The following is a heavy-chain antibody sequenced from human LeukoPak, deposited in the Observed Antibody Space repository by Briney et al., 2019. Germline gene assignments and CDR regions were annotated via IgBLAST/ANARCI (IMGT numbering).Heavy chain of an antibody. V-gene: IGHV3-48*03. D-gene: IGHD1/OR15-1a*01. Sequence: GGSLRLSCAASGFTFSSYEMNWVRQAPGKGLEWVSYISSSGSTIYYADSVRGRFTISRDNAKNSLYLQMNSLRAEDTAVYYCARGGRIITGATFDYWGQGALVTVSS. CDR2: ISSSGSTI. J-gene: IGHJ4*02. CDR1: GFTFSSYE. CDR3: ARGGRIITGATFDY.